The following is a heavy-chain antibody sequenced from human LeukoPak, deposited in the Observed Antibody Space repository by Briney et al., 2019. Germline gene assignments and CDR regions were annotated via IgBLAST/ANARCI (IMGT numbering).Heavy chain of an antibody. D-gene: IGHD3-22*01. CDR2: ISYSGTII. CDR1: GFTFSSYS. J-gene: IGHJ6*03. CDR3: ARCVIPEIGRTVDSNPRYYHVDV. V-gene: IGHV3-48*01. Sequence: GGSLRLSCADSGFTFSSYSMNWVRQAPGKGLEWVSYISYSGTIIYYTDSVKGRFTISRDNAKKSLFLQMNSLRAEDTAVYYFARCVIPEIGRTVDSNPRYYHVDVWGKGTMVTVSS.